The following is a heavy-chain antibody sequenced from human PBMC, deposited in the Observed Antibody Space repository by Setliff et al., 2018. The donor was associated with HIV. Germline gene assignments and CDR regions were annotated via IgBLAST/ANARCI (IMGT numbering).Heavy chain of an antibody. J-gene: IGHJ3*01. CDR3: ARGQASNDYGVSF. D-gene: IGHD4-17*01. Sequence: GGSLRLSCAAFGFTFSNYGMHWIRQAPGKGLEWVSYISGRSSDPNYADSVKGRFTISRDNAKNSLYLQMNSLRSEDTAVYYCARGQASNDYGVSFWGQGTMVTVSS. V-gene: IGHV3-11*03. CDR2: ISGRSSDP. CDR1: GFTFSNYG.